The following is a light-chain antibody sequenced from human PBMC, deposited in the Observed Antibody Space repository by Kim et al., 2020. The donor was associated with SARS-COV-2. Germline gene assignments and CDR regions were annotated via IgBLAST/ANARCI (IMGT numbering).Light chain of an antibody. J-gene: IGKJ1*01. CDR2: KAS. CDR1: QSISNR. CDR3: QQSNTYPWT. V-gene: IGKV1-5*03. Sequence: DIQMTQSPSTLSASVGDRVTITCRASQSISNRLAWYQQKPGKAPRLLIYKASSLESGVPSRFSGSGSGTEFTLTISSLQPDDFATYYCQQSNTYPWTFGQGTKVEIK.